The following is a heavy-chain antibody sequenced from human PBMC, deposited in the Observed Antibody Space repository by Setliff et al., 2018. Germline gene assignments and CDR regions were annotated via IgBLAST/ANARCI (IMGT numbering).Heavy chain of an antibody. Sequence: PSETLSLTCTVSGVSFGSGTYYWSWIRQPAGKGLEWIGLIQSTGNTNYNPSLQSRVTISIDTSKNQFSLKMSSVTAADTAMYFCARDNTMVGATDYWGLGTLVTVSS. D-gene: IGHD1-26*01. CDR1: GVSFGSGTYY. V-gene: IGHV4-61*02. CDR2: IQSTGNT. J-gene: IGHJ4*02. CDR3: ARDNTMVGATDY.